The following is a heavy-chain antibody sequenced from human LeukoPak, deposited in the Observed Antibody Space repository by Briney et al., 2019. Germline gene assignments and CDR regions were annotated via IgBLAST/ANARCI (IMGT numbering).Heavy chain of an antibody. Sequence: PGGSLRLSCAASGFAFSSNWMHWVRHTPGKGLVWVSRINSGGSGTSYADSVEGRFTISRDNAKNTLYLQMNSPRAEDTAIYYCATSLGPLTEYWGQGTLVTVSS. CDR2: INSGGSGT. V-gene: IGHV3-74*01. CDR1: GFAFSSNW. J-gene: IGHJ4*02. CDR3: ATSLGPLTEY. D-gene: IGHD7-27*01.